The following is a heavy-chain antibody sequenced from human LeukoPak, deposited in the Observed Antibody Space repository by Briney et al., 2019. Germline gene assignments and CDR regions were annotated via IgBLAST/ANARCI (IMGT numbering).Heavy chain of an antibody. D-gene: IGHD2/OR15-2a*01. Sequence: AGTLRLSCAESGYTFSSYSMNWGRQPPGKRLEWLSYITGGSSTITYYADSVKGRFTISRDNAKNSLDLQMTSLRAEDTAIYYCGSLHNRALWGQGTLVTVSS. CDR2: ITGGSSTIT. CDR1: GYTFSSYS. J-gene: IGHJ1*01. CDR3: GSLHNRAL. V-gene: IGHV3-48*01.